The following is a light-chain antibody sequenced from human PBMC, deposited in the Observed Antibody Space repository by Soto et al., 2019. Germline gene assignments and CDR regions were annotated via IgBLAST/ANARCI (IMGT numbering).Light chain of an antibody. CDR2: GAA. V-gene: IGKV3-20*01. CDR3: QQDGSSPPAT. J-gene: IGKJ5*01. Sequence: EIVMTQSPATLSVSPGERPTLSCRASQSVSSSYLASYQQKPGQAPSLLIYGAASRATGIPDRVRGSGSGTDCTLTISRLEPEDFAVYDSQQDGSSPPATLGQGIGME. CDR1: QSVSSSY.